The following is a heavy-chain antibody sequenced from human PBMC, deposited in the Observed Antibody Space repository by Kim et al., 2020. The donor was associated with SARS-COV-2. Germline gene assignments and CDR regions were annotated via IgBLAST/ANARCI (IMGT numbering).Heavy chain of an antibody. CDR3: QRGAGDY. Sequence: PNSGGTNYAQKFQGRVTMTRDTSISTAYMELSRLRSDDTAVYYCQRGAGDYWGQGTLVTVSS. V-gene: IGHV1-2*02. D-gene: IGHD3-16*01. J-gene: IGHJ4*02. CDR2: PNSGGT.